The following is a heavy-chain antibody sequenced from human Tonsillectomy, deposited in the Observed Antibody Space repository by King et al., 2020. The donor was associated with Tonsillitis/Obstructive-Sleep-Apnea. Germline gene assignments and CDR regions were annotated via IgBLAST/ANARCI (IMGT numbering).Heavy chain of an antibody. J-gene: IGHJ5*01. CDR3: ARKTYYYDSSDLGWFDC. Sequence: VQLVESGGGLVQPGGSLRLSCAAPGFSFTMSWMSWVRQAPGKGLEWVASIDQDGSEKYYVDSVKGRFTISRDNAEYSLYLQMNSLRAEDTAVYYCARKTYYYDSSDLGWFDCWGQGTLVTVSS. D-gene: IGHD3-22*01. CDR2: IDQDGSEK. CDR1: GFSFTMSW. V-gene: IGHV3-7*02.